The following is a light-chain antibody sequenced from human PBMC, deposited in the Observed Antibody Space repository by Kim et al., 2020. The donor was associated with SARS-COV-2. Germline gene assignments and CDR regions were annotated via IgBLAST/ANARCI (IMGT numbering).Light chain of an antibody. J-gene: IGLJ1*01. Sequence: QSALTQPPSASGSPGQSVTISCTGTSSDVGGYRFVSWYQQHPGKAPKLILFDVNQRPSGVPDRFSGSKSDNTASLTVSGLQAEDEADYYCSSFAGSNTYVFGSGTKVTVL. CDR1: SSDVGGYRF. CDR3: SSFAGSNTYV. V-gene: IGLV2-8*01. CDR2: DVN.